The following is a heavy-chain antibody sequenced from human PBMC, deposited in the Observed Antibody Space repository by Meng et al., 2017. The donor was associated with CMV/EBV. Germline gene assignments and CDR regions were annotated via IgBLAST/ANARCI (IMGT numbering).Heavy chain of an antibody. CDR3: AKQRRLGIGFEPSDY. J-gene: IGHJ4*02. D-gene: IGHD7-27*01. V-gene: IGHV3-23*01. CDR1: GFTFSSYA. CDR2: ISGSGGST. Sequence: SCAASGFTFSSYAMSWVRQAPGKGLEWVSAISGSGGSTYYADSVKGRFTISRDNSKNTLYLQMNSLRAEDTAVYYCAKQRRLGIGFEPSDYWGQGTLVT.